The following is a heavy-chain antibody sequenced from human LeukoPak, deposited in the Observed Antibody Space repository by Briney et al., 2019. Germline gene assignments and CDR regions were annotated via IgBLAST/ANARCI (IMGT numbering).Heavy chain of an antibody. V-gene: IGHV1-8*01. CDR3: ARAASWSPIGDSYYYMDV. D-gene: IGHD6-13*01. Sequence: AASAKVSCKASGYTFTSYDINWVRQATGQGLEWMGWMNPNSGNTGYAQKFQGRVTMTRNTSISTVYMELSGLRSEDTAVYYCARAASWSPIGDSYYYMDVWGKGTTVAISS. CDR1: GYTFTSYD. CDR2: MNPNSGNT. J-gene: IGHJ6*03.